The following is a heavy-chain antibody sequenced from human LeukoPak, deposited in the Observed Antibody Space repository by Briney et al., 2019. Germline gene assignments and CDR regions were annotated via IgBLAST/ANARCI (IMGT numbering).Heavy chain of an antibody. CDR1: GYTFTNYY. J-gene: IGHJ6*03. D-gene: IGHD1-26*01. V-gene: IGHV1-46*01. CDR2: INPSGGST. Sequence: ASVKVSCKASGYTFTNYYMHWVRQAPGQGLEWMGIINPSGGSTSYAQKFQGRVTMTRDMSTSTVYMELNSLRSEDTAVYYCASGADGGSSYYYYYMDVWGQGTLVTVSS. CDR3: ASGADGGSSYYYYYMDV.